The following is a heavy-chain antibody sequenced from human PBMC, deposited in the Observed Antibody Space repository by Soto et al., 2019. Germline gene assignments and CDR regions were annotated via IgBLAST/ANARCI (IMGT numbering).Heavy chain of an antibody. CDR3: ARAPCDYEPYYHYYALDV. J-gene: IGHJ6*02. Sequence: QVQLVESGGGVVQPGTSLRLSCAASGITFISDGMHWVRQAPGKGLEWVAVIWYAGTIKYYADSVKGRFTISRDNSKNTLYLQMNGLRVEDTASYSCARAPCDYEPYYHYYALDVWGHGTTVTVSS. CDR2: IWYAGTIK. CDR1: GITFISDG. V-gene: IGHV3-33*01. D-gene: IGHD3-16*01.